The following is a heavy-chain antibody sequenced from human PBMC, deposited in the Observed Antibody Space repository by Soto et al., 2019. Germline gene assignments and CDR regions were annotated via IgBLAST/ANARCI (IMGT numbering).Heavy chain of an antibody. J-gene: IGHJ4*02. CDR2: VSASGRDT. D-gene: IGHD6-19*01. Sequence: EVLLLESGGDLAQPGGSLRLSCAASGFTFDNYAMSWVRQAPGKGLEWVAGVSASGRDTYYADSVKDRFTISRDSSKNTLYLQMNSRRAQDTATYYCAKGKTTGWYYFDYWGQGTLVTVSS. CDR3: AKGKTTGWYYFDY. V-gene: IGHV3-23*01. CDR1: GFTFDNYA.